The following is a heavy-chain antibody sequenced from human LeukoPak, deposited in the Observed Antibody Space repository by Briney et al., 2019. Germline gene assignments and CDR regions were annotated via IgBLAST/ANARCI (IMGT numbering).Heavy chain of an antibody. V-gene: IGHV3-23*01. J-gene: IGHJ4*02. CDR2: ISDSGDAT. CDR3: ANARWYLDY. CDR1: GITFSNYA. Sequence: GGSLRLSCAASGITFSNYAMSWVRQAPGKGLEWVSGISDSGDATYYADSVKGRFTISIDISKNTLYLQMNSLRAEDTAVYYCANARWYLDYWGQGTLVTVSS. D-gene: IGHD4-23*01.